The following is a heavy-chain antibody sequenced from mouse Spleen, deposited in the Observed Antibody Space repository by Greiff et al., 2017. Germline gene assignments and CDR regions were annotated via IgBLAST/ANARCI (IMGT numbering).Heavy chain of an antibody. D-gene: IGHD4-1*01. V-gene: IGHV1-15*01. CDR2: IDPETGGT. CDR1: GYTFTDYE. CDR3: TREEGNWAFDY. Sequence: QVQLQQSGAELVRPGASVTLSCKASGYTFTDYEMHWVKQTPVHGLEWIGAIDPETGGTAYNQKFKGKAILTADKSSSTAYMELRSLTSEDSAVYYCTREEGNWAFDYWGQGTTLTVSS. J-gene: IGHJ2*01.